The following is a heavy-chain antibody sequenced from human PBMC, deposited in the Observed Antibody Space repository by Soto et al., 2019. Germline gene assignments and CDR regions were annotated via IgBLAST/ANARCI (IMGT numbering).Heavy chain of an antibody. V-gene: IGHV3-33*01. D-gene: IGHD6-13*01. Sequence: QVQLVESGGGVVQPGRSLRLSCAASGFIFSNHAMHWVRQAPGKGLEWVAQIWSDGSMKYYADSVKGRFTISRDSSKNTLFLQMDSLTVEDTAVYICVRDGQQLEPYAFDIWGHGTTVTVSS. J-gene: IGHJ3*02. CDR1: GFIFSNHA. CDR2: IWSDGSMK. CDR3: VRDGQQLEPYAFDI.